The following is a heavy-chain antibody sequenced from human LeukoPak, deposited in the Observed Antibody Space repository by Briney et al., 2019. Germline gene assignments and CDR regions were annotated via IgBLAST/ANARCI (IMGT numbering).Heavy chain of an antibody. CDR3: ARGFTSITIFGVVPDAFDI. J-gene: IGHJ3*02. CDR2: IYYSGST. V-gene: IGHV4-59*01. CDR1: GGSISSYY. D-gene: IGHD3-3*01. Sequence: PSETLSLTCTVSGGSISSYYWSWIRQPPGKGLEWIGHIYYSGSTNYNPSLKSRVTISVDTSKNQFSPKLSSVTAADTAVYYCARGFTSITIFGVVPDAFDIRGQGTMVTVSS.